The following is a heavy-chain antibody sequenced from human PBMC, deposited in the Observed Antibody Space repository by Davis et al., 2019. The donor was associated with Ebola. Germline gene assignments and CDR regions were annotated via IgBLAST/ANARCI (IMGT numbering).Heavy chain of an antibody. D-gene: IGHD2-15*01. CDR2: INHSGST. Sequence: SETLSLTCAVYGGSFSGYYWSWIRQPPGKGLEWIGEINHSGSTNYNPSLKSRVTISVDTSKNQFSLKLSSVTAADTAVYYCARGSCYSSICPLDYWGQGTLVTVSS. CDR1: GGSFSGYY. CDR3: ARGSCYSSICPLDY. J-gene: IGHJ4*02. V-gene: IGHV4-34*01.